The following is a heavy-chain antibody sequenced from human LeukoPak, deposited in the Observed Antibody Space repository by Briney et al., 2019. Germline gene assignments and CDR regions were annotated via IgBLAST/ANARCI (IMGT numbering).Heavy chain of an antibody. J-gene: IGHJ4*02. CDR1: GGAFSSYD. Sequence: SETLSLTCTVSGGAFSSYDWSWIRQPPGKGLEWIGYIYYSGSTNYNPSLKSRVTISVDTSKNQFSLKLSSVTAADTAVYYCAREMITMVRGVMTDYFDYWGRGTLVTVSS. V-gene: IGHV4-59*01. D-gene: IGHD3-10*01. CDR2: IYYSGST. CDR3: AREMITMVRGVMTDYFDY.